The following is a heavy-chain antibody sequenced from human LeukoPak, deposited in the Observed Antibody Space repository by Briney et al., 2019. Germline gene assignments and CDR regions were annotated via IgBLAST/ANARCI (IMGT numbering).Heavy chain of an antibody. CDR2: ISSSSSYI. D-gene: IGHD2-21*02. V-gene: IGHV3-21*01. J-gene: IGHJ4*02. CDR1: GFTFSSYS. Sequence: GSLRLSCAASGFTFSSYSMNWVRQAPGKGLEWVSSISSSSSYIYYANSVKGRFTISRDNAKNSLYLQMNSLRAEDTAVYYCARDLHCGGDCYPLTYWGQGTMVTVSS. CDR3: ARDLHCGGDCYPLTY.